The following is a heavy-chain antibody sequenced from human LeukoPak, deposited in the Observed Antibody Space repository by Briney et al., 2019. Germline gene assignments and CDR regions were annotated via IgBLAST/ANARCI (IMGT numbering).Heavy chain of an antibody. D-gene: IGHD3-22*01. V-gene: IGHV3-21*01. CDR3: ARVFWETVNTGYYSDF. CDR1: EFVFSSHA. J-gene: IGHJ4*02. Sequence: GGSLRLSCVASEFVFSSHAMIWVRQAPGKGLEWISSITSSSSDIFYADSVRGRFTISRDNANNALHLQMNSLRAEDAAVYYCARVFWETVNTGYYSDFWGQGTLVTVSS. CDR2: ITSSSSDI.